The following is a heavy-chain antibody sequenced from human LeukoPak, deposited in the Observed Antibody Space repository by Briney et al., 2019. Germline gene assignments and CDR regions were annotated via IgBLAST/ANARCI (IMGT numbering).Heavy chain of an antibody. CDR2: ISYDGSNK. CDR3: ARGDDYSIDY. V-gene: IGHV3-30-3*01. CDR1: GFTFSSYW. D-gene: IGHD4-11*01. J-gene: IGHJ4*02. Sequence: GGSLRLSCAASGFTFSSYWMSWVRQAPGKGLEWVAVISYDGSNKYYADSVKGRFTISRDNSKNTLYLQMNSLRAEDTAVYYCARGDDYSIDYWGQGTLVTVSS.